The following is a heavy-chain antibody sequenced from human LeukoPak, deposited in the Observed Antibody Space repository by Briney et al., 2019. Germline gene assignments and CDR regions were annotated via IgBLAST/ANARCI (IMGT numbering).Heavy chain of an antibody. CDR2: ISTYNGST. J-gene: IGHJ4*02. CDR3: AREIIRGSGYDFVGYQYYFDY. Sequence: ASVKVSCKASGYSFTSYGLTWVRQAPGQGLEWMGWISTYNGSTNYAQNFQGRITMPTDTPTSTAYMELRSLRFDDTAEYYCAREIIRGSGYDFVGYQYYFDYWGQGTLVTVSS. D-gene: IGHD5-12*01. CDR1: GYSFTSYG. V-gene: IGHV1-18*01.